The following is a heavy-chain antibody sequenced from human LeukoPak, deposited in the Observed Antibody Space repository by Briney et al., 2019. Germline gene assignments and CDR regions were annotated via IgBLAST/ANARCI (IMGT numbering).Heavy chain of an antibody. J-gene: IGHJ4*02. CDR2: IHNSGST. CDR3: TRTDSSTAIDY. D-gene: IGHD6-19*01. V-gene: IGHV4-59*01. Sequence: SETLSLTCTVSGGSISGSYWSWIRQTPGRGLEWIGYIHNSGSTNYNPSLKSRVTISVDTSKNQFSLKLNSVTAADTAMYYCTRTDSSTAIDYWGQGTLVTVSS. CDR1: GGSISGSY.